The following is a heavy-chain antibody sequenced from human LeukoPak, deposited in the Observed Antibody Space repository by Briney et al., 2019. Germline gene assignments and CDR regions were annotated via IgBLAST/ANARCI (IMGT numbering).Heavy chain of an antibody. CDR1: GGSFSGYY. CDR2: INHSGST. V-gene: IGHV4-34*01. Sequence: SETLSLTCAVYGGSFSGYYWSWIRQPPGKGLEWVGEINHSGSTNYNPSLKSRVTISVDTSKNQFSLKLSSVTAADTAVYYCASRPSSSSSWSSFDYWGQGTLVTVSS. CDR3: ASRPSSSSSWSSFDY. D-gene: IGHD6-6*01. J-gene: IGHJ4*02.